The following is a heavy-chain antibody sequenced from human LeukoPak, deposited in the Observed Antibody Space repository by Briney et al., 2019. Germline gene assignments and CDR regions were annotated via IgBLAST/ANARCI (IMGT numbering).Heavy chain of an antibody. V-gene: IGHV3-30-3*01. Sequence: PGRSLRLSCAASGFTFSSYAMQWVRQAPGKGLEWVAVISYDGSNKYYADSVKGRFTISRDKSKNTLYLQMNSLRAEDTAVYYCARDPHSGYDFLRYYYYGMDVWGQGTTVTVSS. D-gene: IGHD5-12*01. CDR2: ISYDGSNK. J-gene: IGHJ6*02. CDR1: GFTFSSYA. CDR3: ARDPHSGYDFLRYYYYGMDV.